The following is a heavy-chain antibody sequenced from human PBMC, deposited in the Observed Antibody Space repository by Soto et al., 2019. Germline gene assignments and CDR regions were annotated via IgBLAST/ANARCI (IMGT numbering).Heavy chain of an antibody. CDR2: IYYSGST. V-gene: IGHV4-59*08. CDR3: ARLRAQYGDYVFDY. CDR1: GGSISSYY. Sequence: SETMSLTCTVSGGSISSYYWSWIRQPPGKGLEWIGYIYYSGSTNYNPSLKSRVTISVDTSKNQFSLKLSSVTAADTAVYYCARLRAQYGDYVFDYWGQGTLVTVSS. J-gene: IGHJ4*02. D-gene: IGHD4-17*01.